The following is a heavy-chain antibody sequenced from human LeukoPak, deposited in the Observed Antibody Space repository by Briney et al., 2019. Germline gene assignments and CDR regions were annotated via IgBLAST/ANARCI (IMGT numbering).Heavy chain of an antibody. Sequence: SETLSLTCTVSGGSISSRSYFWGWIRQPPGKGLEWIGSIYYKGNTYFTPSLKGRVTISVDMSKNQFSLKLSSVTAADTAVYYCARGGSGYYFHPENWFDPWGQGTLVTVSS. CDR2: IYYKGNT. D-gene: IGHD3-22*01. V-gene: IGHV4-39*07. J-gene: IGHJ5*02. CDR3: ARGGSGYYFHPENWFDP. CDR1: GGSISSRSYF.